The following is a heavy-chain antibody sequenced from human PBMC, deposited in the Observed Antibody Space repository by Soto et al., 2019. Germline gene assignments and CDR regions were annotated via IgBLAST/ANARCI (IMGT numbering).Heavy chain of an antibody. CDR3: ARLPQEYNYYGMDV. CDR1: GGSIVTGSYY. D-gene: IGHD1-1*01. CDR2: IYYSGNT. V-gene: IGHV4-39*01. J-gene: IGHJ6*02. Sequence: LTFTVAGGSIVTGSYYWGWIRQPPGKGLEWLGHIYYSGNTYYPPSLKSRVTISVDTSKNQFSLRLSSVTAADTAAYYCARLPQEYNYYGMDVWGQGTTVTVSS.